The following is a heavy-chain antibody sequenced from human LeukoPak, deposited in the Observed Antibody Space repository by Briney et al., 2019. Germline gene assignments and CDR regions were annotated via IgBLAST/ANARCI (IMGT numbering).Heavy chain of an antibody. CDR3: AKLTGIAVAAPFDY. V-gene: IGHV3-23*01. CDR2: ISGSGGST. D-gene: IGHD6-19*01. CDR1: GFTFSSYA. J-gene: IGHJ4*02. Sequence: GGSLRLSCAASGFTFSSYAMSWVRQAPGKGLEWVSAISGSGGSTYHADSVKGRFTISRDNSKNTLYLQMNSLRAEDTAVYYCAKLTGIAVAAPFDYWGQGTLVTVSS.